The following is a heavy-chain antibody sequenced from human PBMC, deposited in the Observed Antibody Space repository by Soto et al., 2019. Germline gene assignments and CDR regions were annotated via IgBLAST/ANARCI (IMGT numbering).Heavy chain of an antibody. D-gene: IGHD3-10*01. Sequence: QVQLVQSGAEVKKPGSSVKVSCKASGGAFSSYAISWVRQAPGQGLEWMGGNLPLFNISNYAQKFQGRVTITADEPTSTAYMDLSNLTSEDTAVYYCASRRFGYGSWYFDLWGRGTLITVSS. CDR1: GGAFSSYA. CDR2: NLPLFNIS. CDR3: ASRRFGYGSWYFDL. J-gene: IGHJ2*01. V-gene: IGHV1-69*01.